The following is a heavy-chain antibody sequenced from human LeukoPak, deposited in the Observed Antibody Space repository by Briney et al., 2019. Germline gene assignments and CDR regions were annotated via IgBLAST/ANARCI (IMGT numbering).Heavy chain of an antibody. Sequence: SVKVSCKASGGTFSSYAISWVRQAPGQGLEWMGGIIPIFGTANYAQKFQGRVTITADESTSTAYMELSSLRSEDTAVYYCARTHPDYYDSRGFLFLDYWGQGTLVTVSS. J-gene: IGHJ4*02. CDR2: IIPIFGTA. D-gene: IGHD3-22*01. CDR3: ARTHPDYYDSRGFLFLDY. V-gene: IGHV1-69*13. CDR1: GGTFSSYA.